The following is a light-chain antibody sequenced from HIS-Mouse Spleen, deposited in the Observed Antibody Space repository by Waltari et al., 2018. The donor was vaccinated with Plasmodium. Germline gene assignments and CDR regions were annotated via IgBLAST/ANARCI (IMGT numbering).Light chain of an antibody. CDR3: YSTDSSGNHRV. CDR2: EDS. Sequence: SYELTQPPSVSVSPGQTARITCSGDALPKKSAHWYQQKSGQAPVLVIHEDSKRPSGIPERFSGSSSGTMATLTISGAQVEDEADYYCYSTDSSGNHRVFGGGTKLTVL. J-gene: IGLJ3*02. CDR1: ALPKKS. V-gene: IGLV3-10*01.